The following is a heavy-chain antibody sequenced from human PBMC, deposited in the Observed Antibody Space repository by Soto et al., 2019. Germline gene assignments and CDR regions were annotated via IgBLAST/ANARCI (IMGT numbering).Heavy chain of an antibody. CDR1: GYPFTDYF. J-gene: IGHJ4*02. CDR3: ARGGIVGAVVDY. CDR2: ISLYHHST. Sequence: ASVKVSCKTSGYPFTDYFIHWVRQAPGQGLEWMGIISLYHHSTSYAQKLQGRVTMTTDTSTSTAYMELRSLRSDDTAVYYCARGGIVGAVVDYWGQGTLVTVSS. V-gene: IGHV1-46*01. D-gene: IGHD1-26*01.